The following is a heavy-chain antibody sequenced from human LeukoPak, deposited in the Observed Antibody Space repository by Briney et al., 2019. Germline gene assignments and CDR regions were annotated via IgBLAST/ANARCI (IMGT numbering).Heavy chain of an antibody. CDR1: GFIFSNYP. V-gene: IGHV3-48*02. D-gene: IGHD4-17*01. CDR3: ATDSHYAFDF. Sequence: GGSLRLSCAAFGFIFSNYPMNWVRQAPGKGLEWVSNVRPGDSARSYADSVRGRFTISRDDAKNLLYLQMNSLRDEDTAVYYCATDSHYAFDFWGLGTLVTVSS. CDR2: VRPGDSAR. J-gene: IGHJ4*02.